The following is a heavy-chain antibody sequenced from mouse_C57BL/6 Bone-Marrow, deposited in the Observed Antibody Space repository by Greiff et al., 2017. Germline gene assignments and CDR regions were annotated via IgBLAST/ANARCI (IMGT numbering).Heavy chain of an antibody. Sequence: VQLKQSGAELVKPGASVKLSCTASGFNIKDYYIHWVKQRTEQGLEWIGRIDPEDGETKYAPKFQDKATLTADTSSNTAYLQLSSLTSEDTAVYYCTRSLIDSGTNYWGQGTTLTVSS. CDR1: GFNIKDYY. CDR3: TRSLIDSGTNY. D-gene: IGHD1-1*01. J-gene: IGHJ2*01. CDR2: IDPEDGET. V-gene: IGHV14-2*01.